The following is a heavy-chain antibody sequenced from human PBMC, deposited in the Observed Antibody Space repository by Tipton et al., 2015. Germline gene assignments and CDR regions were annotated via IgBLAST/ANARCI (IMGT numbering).Heavy chain of an antibody. CDR3: ARGHYVSRMDV. V-gene: IGHV4-34*01. CDR2: INHSGGT. J-gene: IGHJ6*02. CDR1: GGSFSGYY. Sequence: TLSLTCAVYGGSFSGYYWTWIRQPPGKGLEWIGEINHSGGTKYNPSLKSRVTISVDTSKNQFSLKLSSVTAADTAVYYCARGHYVSRMDVWGQGTTVTVSS. D-gene: IGHD3-10*01.